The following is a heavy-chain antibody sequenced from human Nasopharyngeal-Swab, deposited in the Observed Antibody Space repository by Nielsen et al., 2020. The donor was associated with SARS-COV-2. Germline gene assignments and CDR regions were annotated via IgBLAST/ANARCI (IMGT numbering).Heavy chain of an antibody. CDR3: ARDRCSSTSCYYYYYMDV. J-gene: IGHJ6*03. D-gene: IGHD2-2*01. CDR2: IWYDGRNK. Sequence: SCAASGFIFSSYGMHWVRQAPGKRLEWVAVIWYDGRNKYYPDSVKGRFTISRDNSKNTLYLQMNSLRAEDTAVYFCARDRCSSTSCYYYYYMDVWGKGTTVTVSS. CDR1: GFIFSSYG. V-gene: IGHV3-33*01.